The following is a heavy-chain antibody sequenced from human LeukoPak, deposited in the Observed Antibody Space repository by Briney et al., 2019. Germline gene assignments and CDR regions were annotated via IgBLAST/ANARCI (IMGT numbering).Heavy chain of an antibody. CDR1: GFTFSSYA. CDR2: ISGSGGST. Sequence: GGSLRLSCAASGFTFSSYAMSWVRQAPGKGLEWVSAISGSGGSTYYADSVKGRFTISRDNSKNTLYLQMNSLRAEDTAVYYCAKDGEGYGDYVEYYFDYWGQGTLVTVSS. D-gene: IGHD4-17*01. J-gene: IGHJ4*02. CDR3: AKDGEGYGDYVEYYFDY. V-gene: IGHV3-23*01.